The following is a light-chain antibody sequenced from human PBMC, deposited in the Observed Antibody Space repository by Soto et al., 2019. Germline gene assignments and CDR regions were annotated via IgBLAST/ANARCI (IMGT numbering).Light chain of an antibody. CDR1: QSISTY. CDR2: AAS. V-gene: IGKV1-39*01. CDR3: QQSYNTFPT. J-gene: IGKJ1*01. Sequence: DIQMTQSPSSLSASVGERVTITCRASQSISTYLNWYQQKPGKAPNLLIYAASTLQSGVPSRYSGSGSGTEFTLSISSLQPADFATYYCQQSYNTFPTFGQGTKVEIK.